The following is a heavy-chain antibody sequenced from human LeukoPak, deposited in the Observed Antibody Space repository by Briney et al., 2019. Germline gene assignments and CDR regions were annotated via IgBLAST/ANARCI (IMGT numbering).Heavy chain of an antibody. J-gene: IGHJ5*02. CDR2: INHSGST. CDR1: NGSFSGYY. CDR3: ARKEGGQLVNTRRWFDP. V-gene: IGHV4-34*01. Sequence: SETLSLTCAVYNGSFSGYYWSWIRQPPGKGLEWIGEINHSGSTHYNPSLKSRVTISVDTSKKQFSLKVRSVTAADTAVYYCARKEGGQLVNTRRWFDPWGQGTLVTVSS. D-gene: IGHD6-13*01.